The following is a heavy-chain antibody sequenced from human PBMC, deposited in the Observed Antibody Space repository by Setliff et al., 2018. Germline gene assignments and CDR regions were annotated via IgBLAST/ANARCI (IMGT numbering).Heavy chain of an antibody. CDR1: GGSIGSSF. CDR3: ARAVDSSGYFPYWYFDL. D-gene: IGHD3-22*01. V-gene: IGHV4-59*01. Sequence: PSETMSLTCTVSGGSIGSSFWNWIRQSPGKGLEWIGYKSNRGDTNSNPSLRSRLTMSVDTSKSQFSLNLTSVTAADTAVYFCARAVDSSGYFPYWYFDLWGRGALVTVSS. CDR2: KSNRGDT. J-gene: IGHJ2*01.